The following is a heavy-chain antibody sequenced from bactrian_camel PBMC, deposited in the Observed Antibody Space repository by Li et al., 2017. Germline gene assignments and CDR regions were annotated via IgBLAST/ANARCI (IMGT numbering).Heavy chain of an antibody. D-gene: IGHD5*01. V-gene: IGHV3S1*01. CDR3: ATALYGGTDFGY. Sequence: HVQLVESGGGLVQAGGSLNLSCTVSKYAYSYYCFGWIRQGPGKGLEWVSSINSGGSSTYYAASVKGRFTISRDNAKNTLYLQLNSLKSEDTALYYCATALYGGTDFGYWGQGTQVTVS. CDR2: INSGGSST. CDR1: KYAYSYYC. J-gene: IGHJ6*01.